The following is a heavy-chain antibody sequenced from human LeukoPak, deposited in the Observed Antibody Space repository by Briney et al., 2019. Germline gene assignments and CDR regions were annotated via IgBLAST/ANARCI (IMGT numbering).Heavy chain of an antibody. J-gene: IGHJ4*02. CDR1: GFTFSDYA. Sequence: GGSLRLSCAVSGFTFSDYAMSWVRQAPGKGLEWVSTISGSGGSTYSADSVKGRFTISRDNSGNTLYLQMNSLRAEDTAIYYCAKGGPQFFDYWGQGTLVTVSS. D-gene: IGHD5-24*01. CDR3: AKGGPQFFDY. CDR2: ISGSGGST. V-gene: IGHV3-23*01.